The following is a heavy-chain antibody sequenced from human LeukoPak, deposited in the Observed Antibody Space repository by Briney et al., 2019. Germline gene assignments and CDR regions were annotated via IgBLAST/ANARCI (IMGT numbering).Heavy chain of an antibody. CDR2: ISTSGGSV. Sequence: SGGSLRLSCTASGFTFSDYYMAWIRQAPGKGLEWLSYISTSGGSVSYADSVKGRFTISRDNAKKSVYLQIDSLRAEDTAMYYCARDRQFRLHDPWGQGILVTVSS. V-gene: IGHV3-11*01. CDR3: ARDRQFRLHDP. J-gene: IGHJ5*02. CDR1: GFTFSDYY. D-gene: IGHD3-16*01.